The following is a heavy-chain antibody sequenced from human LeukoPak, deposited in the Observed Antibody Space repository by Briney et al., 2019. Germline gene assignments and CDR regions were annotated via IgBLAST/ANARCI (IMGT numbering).Heavy chain of an antibody. CDR1: GGSISNYF. V-gene: IGHV4-59*08. CDR2: FFQSGSA. J-gene: IGHJ4*02. D-gene: IGHD5-12*01. Sequence: SETLFLTCTVSGGSISNYFWNWIRQPPGKGLEWIGYFFQSGSAKYNPSLKSRVTLSADTSKNQVSLKLNSVTAADTAVYFCARAGGYSGYGSFDYWGQGILVPVSS. CDR3: ARAGGYSGYGSFDY.